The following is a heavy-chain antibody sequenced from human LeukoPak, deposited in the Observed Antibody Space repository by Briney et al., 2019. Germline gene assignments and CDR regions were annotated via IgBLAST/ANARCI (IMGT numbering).Heavy chain of an antibody. CDR2: ISAYNGNT. D-gene: IGHD3-3*01. CDR1: GYTFTSYG. CDR3: ARVLTIFGVAPRDRGWFDP. Sequence: ASVKVSCKASGYTFTSYGISWVRQAPGQGLEWMGWISAYNGNTNYAQKLQGRVTMTTDTSTSTAYMERRSLRSDDTAVYYCARVLTIFGVAPRDRGWFDPWGQGTLVTVSS. J-gene: IGHJ5*02. V-gene: IGHV1-18*01.